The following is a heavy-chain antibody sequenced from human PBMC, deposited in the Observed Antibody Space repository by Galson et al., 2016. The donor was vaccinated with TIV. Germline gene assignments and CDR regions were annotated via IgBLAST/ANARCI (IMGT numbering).Heavy chain of an antibody. J-gene: IGHJ4*02. CDR2: IDYTGIT. CDR3: ARTTGAGVAARVLFDF. V-gene: IGHV4-39*07. Sequence: SETLSLTCTVSGGSVSHTSYYWGWIRQPPGKGLEWIGTIDYTGITFYNPSLESRVTISVDTSKNQFSLKLSSVSAADTAVYYCARTTGAGVAARVLFDFWGLGTLVTVSS. D-gene: IGHD6-13*01. CDR1: GGSVSHTSYY.